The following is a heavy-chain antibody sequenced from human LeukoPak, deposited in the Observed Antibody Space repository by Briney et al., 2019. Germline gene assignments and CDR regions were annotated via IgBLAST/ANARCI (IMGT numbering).Heavy chain of an antibody. J-gene: IGHJ5*02. Sequence: SETLSLTCTVSGGSISSSTYYWAWIRQPPGKGLEWIGCIYYSGSNYYNPSLKSRVTISVDTSKIQFSLKLTSVTAADTAVYYCASQGDSSGYYRGFDPWGQGTLVTVSS. D-gene: IGHD3-22*01. CDR1: GGSISSSTYY. CDR3: ASQGDSSGYYRGFDP. CDR2: IYYSGSN. V-gene: IGHV4-39*01.